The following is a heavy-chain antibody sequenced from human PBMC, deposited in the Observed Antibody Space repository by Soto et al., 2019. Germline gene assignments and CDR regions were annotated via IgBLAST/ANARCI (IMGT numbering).Heavy chain of an antibody. V-gene: IGHV3-23*01. CDR2: ISDSGANT. J-gene: IGHJ6*02. CDR3: AKILSMVTSYYYGMDV. Sequence: GGSLRLSCAASGFTFSTYPMVWVRQAPGKGLECVGSISDSGANTYYAGSVRGRFTISRDNSKNTLYLQMNSLRGDDTAVYYCAKILSMVTSYYYGMDVWGHGTTVTVSS. CDR1: GFTFSTYP. D-gene: IGHD4-17*01.